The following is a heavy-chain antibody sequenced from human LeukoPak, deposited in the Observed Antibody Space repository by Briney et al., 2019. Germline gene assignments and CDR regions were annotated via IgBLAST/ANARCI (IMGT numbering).Heavy chain of an antibody. D-gene: IGHD1-26*01. CDR2: ISSSSSTI. V-gene: IGHV3-48*04. CDR1: GFIFSSYS. Sequence: GGSLRLSCAASGFIFSSYSMNWVRQAPGKGLEWVSFISSSSSTIYYADSVKGRFTISRDNAKNSLYLQMNSLRAEDTAVYYCARNPGGSLSAIDYWGQGTLVTVSS. J-gene: IGHJ4*02. CDR3: ARNPGGSLSAIDY.